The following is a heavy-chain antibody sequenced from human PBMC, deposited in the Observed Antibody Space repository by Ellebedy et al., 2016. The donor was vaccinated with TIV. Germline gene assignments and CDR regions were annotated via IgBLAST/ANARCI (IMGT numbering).Heavy chain of an antibody. CDR1: GYTFTSYA. CDR2: INAGNGNT. J-gene: IGHJ5*02. V-gene: IGHV1-3*01. Sequence: ASVKVSXXASGYTFTSYAMHWVRQAPGQRLEWMGWINAGNGNTKYSQKFQGRVTMTRDTSTSTVYMELSSLRSEDTAVYYCARDRNWFNPWGQGTLVTVSS. CDR3: ARDRNWFNP.